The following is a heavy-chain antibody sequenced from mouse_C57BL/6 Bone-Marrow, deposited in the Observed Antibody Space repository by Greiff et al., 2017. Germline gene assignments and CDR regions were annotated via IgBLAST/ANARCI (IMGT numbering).Heavy chain of an antibody. CDR3: ARSGYSDY. D-gene: IGHD3-1*01. CDR1: GYTFTDYY. CDR2: INPNNGGT. J-gene: IGHJ2*01. V-gene: IGHV1-26*01. Sequence: EVMLVESGPELVKPGASVKISCKASGYTFTDYYMNWVKQSHGKSLEWIGDINPNNGGTSYNQKFKGKATLTVDKSSSTAYMELRSLTSEDSAVXYCARSGYSDYWGQGTTLTVSS.